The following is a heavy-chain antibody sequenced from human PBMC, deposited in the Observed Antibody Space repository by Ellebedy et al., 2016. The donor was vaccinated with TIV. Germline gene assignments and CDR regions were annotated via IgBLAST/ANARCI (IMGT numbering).Heavy chain of an antibody. CDR2: ISGGVGKT. CDR1: GFTFSNYV. V-gene: IGHV3-23*01. J-gene: IGHJ4*02. Sequence: GESLKISCAASGFTFSNYVMSWVRQAPGKGLEWVSSISGGVGKTYYADSVKGRFTISRDNSKNTLYLQMNRLGAEDTAVYYCAKGCGGSCYWEAYWGQGTLVTVSS. D-gene: IGHD2-15*01. CDR3: AKGCGGSCYWEAY.